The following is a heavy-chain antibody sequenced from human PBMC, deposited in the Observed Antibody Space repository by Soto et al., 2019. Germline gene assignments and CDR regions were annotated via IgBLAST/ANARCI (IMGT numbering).Heavy chain of an antibody. CDR2: IHHAGPT. CDR1: GGSITTIDYY. J-gene: IGHJ4*02. Sequence: PSETLSLTCTVSGGSITTIDYYWTWIRQLPGEGLEWIAYIHHAGPTYYNPSLQSRITISVDTSQNQFSLKLNSVTAADTAVYYCARDKITGLFDYWGQGTLVTVSS. CDR3: ARDKITGLFDY. D-gene: IGHD2-8*02. V-gene: IGHV4-31*03.